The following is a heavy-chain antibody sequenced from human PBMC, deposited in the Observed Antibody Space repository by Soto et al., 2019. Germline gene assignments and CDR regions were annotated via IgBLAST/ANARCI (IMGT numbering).Heavy chain of an antibody. Sequence: TPALTCAVSSGPINRSRYYWAWLRPPPGKGLEWIGSIYYSGSTYYNPSPKSQFTISVDMSKNQFSLKLSSVTATDTAVEDGARRAKGSDYYYGMDGWGQGTSVTFSS. J-gene: IGHJ6*02. CDR3: ARRAKGSDYYYGMDG. CDR2: IYYSGST. D-gene: IGHD3-10*01. CDR1: SGPINRSRYY. V-gene: IGHV4-39*01.